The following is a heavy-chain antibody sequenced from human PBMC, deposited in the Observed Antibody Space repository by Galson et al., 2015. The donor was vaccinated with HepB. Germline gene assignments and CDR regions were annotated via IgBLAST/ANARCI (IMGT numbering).Heavy chain of an antibody. CDR3: AKDQGYNVDIVGTIFDCFDC. CDR1: GFTFRYYA. V-gene: IGHV3-23*01. D-gene: IGHD5-12*01. J-gene: IGHJ4*02. Sequence: GFTFRYYAMSWVRQAPGKGLEWVSAISGGGGGTYYADSAKGRFTISRDNSKNTLYLQMSSLRAEDTAVYYCAKDQGYNVDIVGTIFDCFDCWGQGTLVTVSS. CDR2: ISGGGGGT.